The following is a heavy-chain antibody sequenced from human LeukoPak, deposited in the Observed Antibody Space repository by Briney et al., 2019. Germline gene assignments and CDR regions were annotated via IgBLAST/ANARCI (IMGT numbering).Heavy chain of an antibody. Sequence: SETLSLTCTVSGGSISSSSYYWVGLRQPPGKGLEWIGSIYYSGSTYYNPSLKMRITISVDTSKNQSSLKLSSVTAADTAVYYCARSTGYYKVFDYWGQGTLVIVSA. J-gene: IGHJ4*02. D-gene: IGHD3-9*01. CDR2: IYYSGST. CDR3: ARSTGYYKVFDY. V-gene: IGHV4-39*07. CDR1: GGSISSSSYY.